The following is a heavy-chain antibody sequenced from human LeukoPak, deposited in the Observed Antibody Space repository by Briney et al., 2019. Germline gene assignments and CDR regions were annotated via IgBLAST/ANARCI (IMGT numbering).Heavy chain of an antibody. CDR3: AKGGRYGSGSYYPDY. J-gene: IGHJ4*02. D-gene: IGHD3-10*01. CDR1: GFTFSSYG. V-gene: IGHV3-33*06. Sequence: GGSLRLSCAASGFTFSSYGMHWVRQAPGKGLEGVAVIWYDGSNKYYADSVKGRFTISRDNSKNTLYLQMNSLRAEDTDVYYCAKGGRYGSGSYYPDYWDQGTLVTVSS. CDR2: IWYDGSNK.